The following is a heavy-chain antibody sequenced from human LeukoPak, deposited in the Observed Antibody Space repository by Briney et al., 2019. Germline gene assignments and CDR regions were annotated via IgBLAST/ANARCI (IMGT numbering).Heavy chain of an antibody. CDR3: ATTVAGYPNDYLDF. Sequence: PGGSLRLSCAVSGFTFSSNWMSWVRQAPGKGLERVAHTNQDGSANYYVDSVRGRFTISRDNAKNSLFLQMNSLRAEDSAVYYCATTVAGYPNDYLDFWGRGTLVTVSS. CDR1: GFTFSSNW. V-gene: IGHV3-7*01. J-gene: IGHJ4*02. D-gene: IGHD6-19*01. CDR2: TNQDGSAN.